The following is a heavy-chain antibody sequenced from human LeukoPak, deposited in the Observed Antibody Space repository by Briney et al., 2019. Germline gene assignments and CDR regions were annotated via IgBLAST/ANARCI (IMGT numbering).Heavy chain of an antibody. J-gene: IGHJ4*02. CDR1: GVSFSGYY. Sequence: SETLSLTCAVYGVSFSGYYWSWIRQPPGKGLEWIGEINPSGSTNYGPSLQSRVTLSVDTSKNHFFLKLTSVTAADTAVYYCARGRAGGAADWGLGTLVTVSS. CDR2: INPSGST. CDR3: ARGRAGGAAD. V-gene: IGHV4-34*01. D-gene: IGHD6-25*01.